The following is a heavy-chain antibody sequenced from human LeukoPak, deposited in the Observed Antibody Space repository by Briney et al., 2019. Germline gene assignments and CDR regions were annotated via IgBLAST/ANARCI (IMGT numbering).Heavy chain of an antibody. J-gene: IGHJ6*03. D-gene: IGHD1-26*01. CDR1: GYTLTELS. V-gene: IGHV1-24*01. Sequence: ASVKVSCKVSGYTLTELSMHWVRQAPGKGLEWMGGFDPEDGETIYAQKFQGRVTMTEDTSTDTAYMELSSLRSEDTAVYYCATSGARPLYYYYYMDVWGKGTTVTVPS. CDR2: FDPEDGET. CDR3: ATSGARPLYYYYYMDV.